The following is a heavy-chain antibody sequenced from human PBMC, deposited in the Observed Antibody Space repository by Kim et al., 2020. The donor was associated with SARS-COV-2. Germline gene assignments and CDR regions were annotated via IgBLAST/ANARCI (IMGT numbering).Heavy chain of an antibody. CDR2: R. V-gene: IGHV3-48*03. J-gene: IGHJ4*02. CDR3: ARGPNYSPFDY. Sequence: RHYADAGRGRFTNSRDKDKNSLYLQMNRLRAEDTAVYYCARGPNYSPFDYWGQGTLVTVSS. D-gene: IGHD4-4*01.